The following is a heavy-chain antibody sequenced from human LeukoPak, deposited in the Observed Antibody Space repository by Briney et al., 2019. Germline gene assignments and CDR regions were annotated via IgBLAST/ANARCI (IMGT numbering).Heavy chain of an antibody. CDR2: FDRQEGET. CDR3: ATDAPNFDY. CDR1: GYTLSELS. J-gene: IGHJ4*02. D-gene: IGHD3-10*01. Sequence: GASVKVSCKVSGYTLSELSMHWVRQAPGKGLEWMGGFDRQEGETIYAQKFQGRATMTEDTSTDTAYMELSSLRSEDTAVYYCATDAPNFDYWGQGTLVTVSS. V-gene: IGHV1-24*01.